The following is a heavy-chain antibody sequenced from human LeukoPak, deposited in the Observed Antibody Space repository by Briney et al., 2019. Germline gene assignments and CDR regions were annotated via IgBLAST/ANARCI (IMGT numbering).Heavy chain of an antibody. V-gene: IGHV3-48*03. D-gene: IGHD3-16*02. J-gene: IGHJ6*02. Sequence: GGSLRLSCAASGFTFSSYEMNWVRQAPGKGLEWVSYISSSGSTIYYADSVKGRFTISRDNAKNSLYLQMNSLRAEDTAVYYCARDRSYYCGMDVWGQGTTVTVSS. CDR2: ISSSGSTI. CDR3: ARDRSYYCGMDV. CDR1: GFTFSSYE.